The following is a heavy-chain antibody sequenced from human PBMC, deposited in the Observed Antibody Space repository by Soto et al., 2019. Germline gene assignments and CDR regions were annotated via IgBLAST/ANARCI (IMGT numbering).Heavy chain of an antibody. V-gene: IGHV3-74*01. J-gene: IGHJ6*02. CDR1: GFTFSGSW. D-gene: IGHD5-18*01. CDR2: IIGDGSGA. CDR3: ARDFSQLWGQIQERSPNYYYYGMDV. Sequence: GGSLRLSCVASGFTFSGSWMHWVRQAPGKGLVWLSRIIGDGSGADYADSVKGRFIISRDNAKNTVYLQMDSLGAEDTAVYYCARDFSQLWGQIQERSPNYYYYGMDVWGQGTTVTVSS.